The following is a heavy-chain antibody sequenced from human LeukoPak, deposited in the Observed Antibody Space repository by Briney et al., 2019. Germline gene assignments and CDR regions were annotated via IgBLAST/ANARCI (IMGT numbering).Heavy chain of an antibody. V-gene: IGHV4-59*08. CDR3: ARLMYCSDGSCYQHFDY. J-gene: IGHJ4*02. CDR1: GVSISSYY. Sequence: PSETLSLTCTVSGVSISSYYWSWIRQPPGKGLEWIGYIYYSGSTNYSPSLKSRVTISVDTSKNQFSLELSSVTAADTAVYFCARLMYCSDGSCYQHFDYWGQGTLVTVSS. D-gene: IGHD2-15*01. CDR2: IYYSGST.